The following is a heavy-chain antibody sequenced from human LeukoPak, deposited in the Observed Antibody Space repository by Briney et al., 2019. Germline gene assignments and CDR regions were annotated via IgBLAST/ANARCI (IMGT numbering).Heavy chain of an antibody. V-gene: IGHV3-48*04. Sequence: GRSLRLSCAASGFTFSSYGMHWVRQAPGKGLEWVAYISISSTYYADSVKGRFTISRDNAKNSLYLQMNSLRAEDTAVYYCAREVRGAFDYWGQGTVVTVSS. CDR3: AREVRGAFDY. D-gene: IGHD2-21*01. CDR1: GFTFSSYG. J-gene: IGHJ4*02. CDR2: ISISST.